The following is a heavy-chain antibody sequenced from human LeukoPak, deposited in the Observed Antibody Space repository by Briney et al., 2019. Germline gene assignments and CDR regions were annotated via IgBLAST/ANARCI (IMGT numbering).Heavy chain of an antibody. D-gene: IGHD6-6*01. CDR3: ARGGAAHLHFQN. CDR2: IHYSGST. J-gene: IGHJ1*01. V-gene: IGHV4-59*01. Sequence: SETLSLTCTVSGGSISSYYWSWIRQPPGKGLEWIGHIHYSGSTNYNPSLKSRVTISVDTSKNQFSLKLSSVTAADTAVYYCARGGAAHLHFQNWGQGTLVTVSS. CDR1: GGSISSYY.